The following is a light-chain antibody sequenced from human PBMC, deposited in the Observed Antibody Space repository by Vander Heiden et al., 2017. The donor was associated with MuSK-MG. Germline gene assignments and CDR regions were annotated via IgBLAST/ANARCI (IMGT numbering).Light chain of an antibody. V-gene: IGLV2-14*03. CDR3: SSYTSSSTVV. CDR2: DVS. CDR1: SSDVGGYNY. Sequence: QSALTHPASVSGSPGQSITISCTGTSSDVGGYNYVSWYQQHPGKPPKVMIYDVSSRPSGVSDRFSGSKSGNSASLTISGLQAEDEADYYCSSYTSSSTVVFGGGTKLTVL. J-gene: IGLJ2*01.